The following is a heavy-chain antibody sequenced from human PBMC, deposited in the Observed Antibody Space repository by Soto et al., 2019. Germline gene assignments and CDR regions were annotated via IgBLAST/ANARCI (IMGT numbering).Heavy chain of an antibody. CDR1: GYSFTNYW. CDR3: ARLVIGVTRTFDY. D-gene: IGHD2-15*01. V-gene: IGHV5-10-1*01. CDR2: MDPRTSCI. Sequence: GESLKISCKASGYSFTNYWITWVRQMPGKGLEWMGRMDPRTSCIDYGPSARGHVTMSLDKSITTAYLQWSSLEASDTAIYYCARLVIGVTRTFDYWGQGTQVTVSS. J-gene: IGHJ4*02.